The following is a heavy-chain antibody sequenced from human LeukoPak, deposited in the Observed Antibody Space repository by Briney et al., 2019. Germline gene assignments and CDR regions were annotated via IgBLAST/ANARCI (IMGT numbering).Heavy chain of an antibody. D-gene: IGHD3-9*01. CDR2: ISGSGGST. Sequence: PGASLRLSCAASGFTFSSYAMSWVRQAPGKGLEWVSAISGSGGSTYYADSVKGRFTISRDNSKNTLYLQMNSLRAEDTAVYYCAKLDYDILTGYPIYYYYGMDVWGQGTTVTVS. V-gene: IGHV3-23*01. CDR1: GFTFSSYA. J-gene: IGHJ6*02. CDR3: AKLDYDILTGYPIYYYYGMDV.